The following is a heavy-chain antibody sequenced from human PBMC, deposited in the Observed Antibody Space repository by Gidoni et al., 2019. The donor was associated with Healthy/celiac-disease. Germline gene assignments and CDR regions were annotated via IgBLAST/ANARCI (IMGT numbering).Heavy chain of an antibody. CDR1: GFTFSSSA. Sequence: EVQLVESGGGVVQPGGSLTLSCAASGFTFSSSALSWFRQAPGKGLEWVANIKQDGSEKYYVDSVKGRLTISRDNAKDSLYLQMNSLRAEDTAVYYCARSTRPRGLDVVTMGPSYYFDYWGQGTLVTVSS. D-gene: IGHD3-22*01. CDR3: ARSTRPRGLDVVTMGPSYYFDY. V-gene: IGHV3-7*01. CDR2: IKQDGSEK. J-gene: IGHJ4*02.